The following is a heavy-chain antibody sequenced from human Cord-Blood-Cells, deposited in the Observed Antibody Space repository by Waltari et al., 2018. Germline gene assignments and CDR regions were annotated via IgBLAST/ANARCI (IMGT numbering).Heavy chain of an antibody. CDR2: SYYSGST. CDR3: ARHDWGSGALNWFDP. Sequence: QLQLQESGPGLVKPSETLSLTYTVSGGPISSSSYYWGWIRQPPGKGLEWIGSSYYSGSTYYNPSLRSRVTISVDTSKNQFSLKRSSVTAADTAVYYCARHDWGSGALNWFDPWGQGTLVTVSS. V-gene: IGHV4-39*01. CDR1: GGPISSSSYY. J-gene: IGHJ5*02. D-gene: IGHD7-27*01.